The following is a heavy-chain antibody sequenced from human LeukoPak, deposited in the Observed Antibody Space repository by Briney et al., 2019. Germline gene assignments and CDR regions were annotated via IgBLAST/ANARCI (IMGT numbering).Heavy chain of an antibody. CDR3: AKLVLGELFFRWFGP. V-gene: IGHV4-34*01. Sequence: SETLSLTCAVYGGSFSGYYWSWIRQPPGKGLEWIGEINHSGSTNYNPSLKSRVTISVDTSKNQFSLKLSSVTAADTAVYYCAKLVLGELFFRWFGPRGQGNPVTVSS. CDR2: INHSGST. CDR1: GGSFSGYY. J-gene: IGHJ4*01. D-gene: IGHD3-16*01.